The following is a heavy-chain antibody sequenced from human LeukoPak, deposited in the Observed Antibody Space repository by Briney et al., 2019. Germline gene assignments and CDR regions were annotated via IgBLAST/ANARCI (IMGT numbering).Heavy chain of an antibody. CDR1: GLTVSSSY. V-gene: IGHV3-53*01. CDR3: ARLDCSADACYNY. Sequence: PGGSLRLSCVASGLTVSSSYMSWVRQAPGKGLEWVSVIYSLGTTYYADSVKGRFTISRDYSRNTLYLQMNSLRAEDTAVYYCARLDCSADACYNYWGMGSLFTVSS. D-gene: IGHD2-15*01. J-gene: IGHJ4*02. CDR2: IYSLGTT.